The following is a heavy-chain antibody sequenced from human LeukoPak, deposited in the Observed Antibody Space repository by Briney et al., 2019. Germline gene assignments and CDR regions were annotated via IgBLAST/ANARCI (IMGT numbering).Heavy chain of an antibody. CDR2: ISSSNRFK. V-gene: IGHV3-21*01. D-gene: IGHD6-25*01. J-gene: IGHJ3*02. CDR1: GFPFDTYP. Sequence: PGGSLRLSCAASGFPFDTYPMNWVRQAPGKGLEWVASISSSNRFKNYADSVKGRFTISRDNAQNSLYLQMSSLRAEDTGLYYCATMGEQRLLKDIWGQGTMVIVSS. CDR3: ATMGEQRLLKDI.